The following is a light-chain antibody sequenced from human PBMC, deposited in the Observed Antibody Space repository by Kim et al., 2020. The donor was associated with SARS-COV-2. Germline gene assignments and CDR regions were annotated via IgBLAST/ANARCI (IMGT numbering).Light chain of an antibody. CDR2: DAA. J-gene: IGKJ4*01. CDR3: QQRKNWPHAVT. Sequence: TGERDRLSCRGSQSIGIALGWYQHKLGQAPGLLIYDAANRAAGSPDRFRGGGSGTDFNLTISSREPEDVAIDYCQQRKNWPHAVTFGGGTKVDIK. CDR1: QSIGIA. V-gene: IGKV3-11*01.